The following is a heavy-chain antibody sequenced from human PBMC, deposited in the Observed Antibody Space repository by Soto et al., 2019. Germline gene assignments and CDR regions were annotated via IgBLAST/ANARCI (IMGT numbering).Heavy chain of an antibody. CDR3: SRIGNAVAVYGAAFAY. CDR2: IYPGDSDT. J-gene: IGHJ4*02. V-gene: IGHV5-51*01. Sequence: GKGLEWMGIIYPGDSDTRYSPSFQGQVTISADKSISTAYLQWSSLKASDTAMYYCSRIGNAVAVYGAAFAYWGKGTLVTVSS. D-gene: IGHD6-13*01.